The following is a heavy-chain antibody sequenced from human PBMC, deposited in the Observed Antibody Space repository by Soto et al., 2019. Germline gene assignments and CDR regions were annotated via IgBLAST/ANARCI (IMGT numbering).Heavy chain of an antibody. Sequence: XGSLRRYCAAAGVTFSDYYMSWIRQAPGKGLEWVAYISSSDNIVYYADSVKGRFTISRDNAKNSLYLQMNSLRAEDTAVYYCARDLGYYDSSGYFDYWGQGTLVTVSS. J-gene: IGHJ4*02. CDR3: ARDLGYYDSSGYFDY. D-gene: IGHD3-22*01. CDR1: GVTFSDYY. V-gene: IGHV3-11*01. CDR2: ISSSDNIV.